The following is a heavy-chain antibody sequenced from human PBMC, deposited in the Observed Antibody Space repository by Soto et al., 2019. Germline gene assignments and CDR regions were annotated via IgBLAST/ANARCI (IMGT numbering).Heavy chain of an antibody. CDR2: INPSGGST. CDR1: GYTFTSYY. D-gene: IGHD3-22*01. J-gene: IGHJ1*01. CDR3: ARDYYDSSGYYYERPAEYFQH. Sequence: ASVKVSCKASGYTFTSYYMHWMRQAPGQGLEWMGIINPSGGSTSYAQKFQGRVTMTRDTSTSTVYMELSSLRSEDTAVYYCARDYYDSSGYYYERPAEYFQHWGQGTLVTVSS. V-gene: IGHV1-46*01.